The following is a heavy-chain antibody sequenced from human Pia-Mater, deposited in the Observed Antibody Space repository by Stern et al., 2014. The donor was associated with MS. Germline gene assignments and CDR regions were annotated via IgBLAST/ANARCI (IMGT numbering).Heavy chain of an antibody. CDR3: ARTTTINKGEDY. D-gene: IGHD4-11*01. V-gene: IGHV2-70*01. CDR1: GFSLSTSGMC. Sequence: QVTLKESGPALVKPTQTLTLTCTFSGFSLSTSGMCVSWIRQPPGKALEGLALIDWDDDKYYSTSLKTRLTISKDTSKNQVVLKMTDMDPMDTATYYCARTTTINKGEDYWGQGTLVTVSS. CDR2: IDWDDDK. J-gene: IGHJ4*02.